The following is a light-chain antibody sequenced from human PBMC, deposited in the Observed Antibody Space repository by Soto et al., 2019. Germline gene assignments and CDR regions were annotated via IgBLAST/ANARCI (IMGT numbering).Light chain of an antibody. CDR1: SSDVGGHNY. V-gene: IGLV2-14*01. CDR3: CSYTISSPYV. J-gene: IGLJ1*01. Sequence: QSALTQPASVSGSPGQSITVSCTGSSSDVGGHNYVSWYQQHPGKAPKLMIYDVSYRPSGVSNRFSGSKSDNTAFLTISGLQAEDEADYYCCSYTISSPYVFGTGTKLTVL. CDR2: DVS.